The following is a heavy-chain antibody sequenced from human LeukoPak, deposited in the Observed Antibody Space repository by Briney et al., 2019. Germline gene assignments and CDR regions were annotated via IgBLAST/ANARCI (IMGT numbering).Heavy chain of an antibody. CDR1: GFTFDDYA. J-gene: IGHJ5*02. CDR3: ARFKVTVTSIP. D-gene: IGHD4-11*01. CDR2: INPDGSSA. Sequence: GGSLRLSCAASGFTFDDYAMHWVRQAPGKGLVWVSRINPDGSSASYADSVKGRFTISRDNAKNTLYLQMNSLRAEDTAVYYCARFKVTVTSIPWGQGTLVTVSS. V-gene: IGHV3-74*01.